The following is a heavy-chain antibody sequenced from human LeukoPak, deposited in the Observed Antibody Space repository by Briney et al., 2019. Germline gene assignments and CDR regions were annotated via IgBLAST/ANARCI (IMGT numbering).Heavy chain of an antibody. Sequence: ASVKVSCKASGHTFTSYDINWVRQATGQGLEWMGWISAYNGNTNYAQKLQGRVTMTTDTSTSTAYMELRSLRSDDTAVYYCARDVYGGNSDYWGQGTLVTVSS. CDR2: ISAYNGNT. CDR3: ARDVYGGNSDY. V-gene: IGHV1-18*01. CDR1: GHTFTSYD. D-gene: IGHD4-23*01. J-gene: IGHJ4*02.